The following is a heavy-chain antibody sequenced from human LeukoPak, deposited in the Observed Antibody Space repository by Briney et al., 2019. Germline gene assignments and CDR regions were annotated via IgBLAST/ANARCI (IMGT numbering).Heavy chain of an antibody. CDR1: GGSISSSSYY. J-gene: IGHJ4*02. Sequence: SETLSLTCTVSGGSISSSSYYWGWIRQPPGKGLEWIGSIYYSGSTYYNPSLKSRVTISVDTSKNQFSLKLSSVTAADTAVYYCAYSSGNSFFDYWGQGTLVTVSS. CDR3: AYSSGNSFFDY. CDR2: IYYSGST. D-gene: IGHD4-23*01. V-gene: IGHV4-39*01.